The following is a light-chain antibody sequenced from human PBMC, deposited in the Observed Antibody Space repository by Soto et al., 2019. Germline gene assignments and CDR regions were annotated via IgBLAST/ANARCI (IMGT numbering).Light chain of an antibody. J-gene: IGKJ1*01. CDR1: QSVSAW. Sequence: DIHMTQSPSTLSASVGDRITITCRASQSVSAWVAWYQQKPGKAPKVVIYDASSLESGVPSRFAGSRSGTEFTLTINSLQPDDSATYYCQQYNNFPGTFGQGTKVDIK. V-gene: IGKV1-5*01. CDR2: DAS. CDR3: QQYNNFPGT.